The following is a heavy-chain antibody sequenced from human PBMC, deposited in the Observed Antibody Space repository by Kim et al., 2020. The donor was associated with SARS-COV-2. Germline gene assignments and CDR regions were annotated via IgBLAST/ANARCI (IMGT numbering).Heavy chain of an antibody. V-gene: IGHV4-39*02. CDR2: IYYRGSS. Sequence: SETLSLTCTVSGGSISSNSHYWGWIRQPPGKGLEWIGSIYYRGSSFYNPALKSRVTISVDTSTNQFSLKLSSVTAADTAIYYCARDNRGWIRLSPSFFD. CDR1: GGSISSNSHY. D-gene: IGHD5-12*01. CDR3: ARDNRGWIRLSPSFFD. J-gene: IGHJ4*01.